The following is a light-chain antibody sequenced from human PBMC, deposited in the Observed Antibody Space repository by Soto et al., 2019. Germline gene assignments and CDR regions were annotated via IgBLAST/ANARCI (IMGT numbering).Light chain of an antibody. CDR3: QQYGSSPGT. CDR1: QTVSSSF. J-gene: IGKJ1*01. V-gene: IGKV3-20*01. Sequence: EIVLTQSPGTLSSSPGEGATLSCRASQTVSSSFLAWYQQKAGQAPRLLIYGASSRATGIPDRFSGSGSGTDFTLTITRLEPEDFAVYYCQQYGSSPGTFGQGTKVEIK. CDR2: GAS.